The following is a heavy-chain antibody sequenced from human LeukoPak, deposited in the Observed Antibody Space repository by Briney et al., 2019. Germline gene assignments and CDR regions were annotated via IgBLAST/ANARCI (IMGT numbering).Heavy chain of an antibody. Sequence: SETLSLTCAAYGGSFSGYYWSWIRQPPGKGLEWIGEINHSGSTNYNPSLKSRVTISVDTSKNQFSLKLSSVTAADTAVYYCAREGRLLWFGEQRADNWFGPWGQGTLVTVSS. D-gene: IGHD3-10*01. CDR1: GGSFSGYY. CDR2: INHSGST. V-gene: IGHV4-34*01. J-gene: IGHJ5*02. CDR3: AREGRLLWFGEQRADNWFGP.